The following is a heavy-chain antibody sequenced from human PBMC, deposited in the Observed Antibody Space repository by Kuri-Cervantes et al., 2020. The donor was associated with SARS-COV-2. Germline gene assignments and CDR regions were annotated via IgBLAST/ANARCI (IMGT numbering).Heavy chain of an antibody. J-gene: IGHJ3*02. D-gene: IGHD3-10*01. CDR3: ARATPSGPTTPGI. CDR1: GGTFSSYA. V-gene: IGHV1-69*04. CDR2: IIPILGIA. Sequence: SVKVSCKASGGTFSSYAISWVRQALGQGLEWMGRIIPILGIANYAQKFQGRVTITADKSTSTAYVELSSLRSEDTAVYYCARATPSGPTTPGIWGQGTMVTVSS.